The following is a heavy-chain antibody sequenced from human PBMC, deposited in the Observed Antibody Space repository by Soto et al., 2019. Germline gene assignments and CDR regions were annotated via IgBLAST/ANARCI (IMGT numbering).Heavy chain of an antibody. CDR2: IERGGST. CDR1: GGSFSGYY. Sequence: QVQLQQWGAGLLKPSETLSLTCAVYGGSFSGYYWSWVRQPPGKGLEWIGEIERGGSTNYNPSLNRRVAISVDTSKNQCSLKVNSVTAADTAVYYCARGYGSGSYWAYWGQGTLVTVSS. J-gene: IGHJ4*02. CDR3: ARGYGSGSYWAY. V-gene: IGHV4-34*02. D-gene: IGHD3-10*01.